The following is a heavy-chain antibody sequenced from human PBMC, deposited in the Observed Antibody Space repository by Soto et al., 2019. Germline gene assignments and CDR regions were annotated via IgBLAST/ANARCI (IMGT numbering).Heavy chain of an antibody. CDR3: ARDRAAAIGYYYYYGMDV. CDR1: GASVNSGNYY. V-gene: IGHV4-61*01. CDR2: IYYSGST. J-gene: IGHJ6*02. Sequence: QVQLQESGPGLVKPSETLSLTCTVSGASVNSGNYYWSWIRQPPGKGLEWIGYIYYSGSTNYNPSLNSRVTISLDTSKNQFSLSLSSVTAADTAVYFCARDRAAAIGYYYYYGMDVWGQGTTVTVSS. D-gene: IGHD2-2*01.